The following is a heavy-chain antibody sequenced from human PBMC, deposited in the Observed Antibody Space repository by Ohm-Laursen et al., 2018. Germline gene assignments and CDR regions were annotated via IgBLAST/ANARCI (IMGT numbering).Heavy chain of an antibody. V-gene: IGHV3-11*01. CDR3: ARSCITGSSGFGS. D-gene: IGHD3-10*01. J-gene: IGHJ1*01. CDR1: GFTFSDYY. CDR2: ISSSGTTK. Sequence: SLRLSCAASGFTFSDYYVSWIRQAPGKGLEWLSYISSSGTTKYYADSVKGRFTISRDNANKSLYLQMNSLRAGATAVYYCARSCITGSSGFGSWGQGSLVTVSS.